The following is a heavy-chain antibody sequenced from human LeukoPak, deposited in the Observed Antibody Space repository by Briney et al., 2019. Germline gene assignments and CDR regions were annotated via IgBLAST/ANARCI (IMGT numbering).Heavy chain of an antibody. CDR2: IYYSGST. CDR1: GGSISSYY. J-gene: IGHJ6*03. Sequence: SETLSLTCTVSGGSISSYYWSWIRQPPGKGLEWIGYIYYSGSTNYNPSLKSRVTILVDTSKNQFSLKLSSVTAADTAVYYCARGGSRWLQLSYYYYYMDVWGKGTTVTVSS. D-gene: IGHD5-24*01. V-gene: IGHV4-59*01. CDR3: ARGGSRWLQLSYYYYYMDV.